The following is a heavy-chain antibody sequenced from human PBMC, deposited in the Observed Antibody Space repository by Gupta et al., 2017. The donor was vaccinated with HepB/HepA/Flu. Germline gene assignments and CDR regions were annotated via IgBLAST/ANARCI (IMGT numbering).Heavy chain of an antibody. CDR3: AGEVGFPALDI. Sequence: EVQLVESGGGLVQPGGSLGLSCAGSGLNFTPYWMHWVRQAPGKGLEWGANINQDGSVKQYVDSMKGRFTISRDNGKNSLYLKMNSLRVEDTALYYCAGEVGFPALDIWGQGTMVTVSS. V-gene: IGHV3-7*01. J-gene: IGHJ3*02. CDR2: INQDGSVK. D-gene: IGHD1-26*01. CDR1: GLNFTPYW.